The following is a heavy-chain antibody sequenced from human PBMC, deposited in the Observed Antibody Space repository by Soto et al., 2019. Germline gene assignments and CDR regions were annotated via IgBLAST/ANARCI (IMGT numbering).Heavy chain of an antibody. Sequence: GGSLRLSCAASGFTFSSYSMNWVRQAPGKGLEWVSSISSSSSYIYYADSVKGRFTISRDNAKNSLYPQMNSLRAEDTAVYYCARGGNKGNDRFAFDIWSQGTMVTVSS. CDR1: GFTFSSYS. CDR3: ARGGNKGNDRFAFDI. J-gene: IGHJ3*02. V-gene: IGHV3-21*01. CDR2: ISSSSSYI. D-gene: IGHD1-1*01.